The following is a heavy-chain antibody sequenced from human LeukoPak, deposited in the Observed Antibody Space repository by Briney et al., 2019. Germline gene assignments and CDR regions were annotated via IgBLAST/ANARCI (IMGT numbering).Heavy chain of an antibody. J-gene: IGHJ3*02. CDR1: GGTFSSYA. D-gene: IGHD2-2*01. CDR3: ARSIVVVPAASDAFDI. CDR2: IIPIFGTA. Sequence: SVKVSCKASGGTFSSYAISWVRQAPGQGLEWMGGIIPIFGTANYAQKFQGRVTITADESTSTAYMELSSLRSEDTAVYYCARSIVVVPAASDAFDIWGQGAMVTVSS. V-gene: IGHV1-69*01.